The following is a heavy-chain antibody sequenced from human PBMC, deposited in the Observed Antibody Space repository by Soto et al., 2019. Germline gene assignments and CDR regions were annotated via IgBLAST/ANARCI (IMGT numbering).Heavy chain of an antibody. CDR3: ARKGTRYLVPAAIRPFDY. D-gene: IGHD2-2*02. Sequence: QLQLQESGPGLVKPSETLSLTCTVSGGSISSSSYYWGWIRQPPGKGLEWIGSIYYSGSTYYNPSLKSRVTISVDTSKNQFSLKLSSVTAADTAVYYCARKGTRYLVPAAIRPFDYWGQGTLVTVSS. CDR2: IYYSGST. CDR1: GGSISSSSYY. V-gene: IGHV4-39*01. J-gene: IGHJ4*02.